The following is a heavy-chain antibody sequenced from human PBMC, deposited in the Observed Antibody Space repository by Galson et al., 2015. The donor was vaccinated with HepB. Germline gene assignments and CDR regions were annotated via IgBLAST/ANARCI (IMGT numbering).Heavy chain of an antibody. CDR1: GFTFSRFP. CDR2: ISSDGSRT. V-gene: IGHV3-48*04. CDR3: AYGMDV. Sequence: SLRLSCAASGFTFSRFPMNWARQAPGKGLEWVSYISSDGSRTHYADSVKGRFTISRDNAKDSLYLQMNSLRAEDTAVYYCAYGMDVWGLGTTVTVSS. J-gene: IGHJ6*02. D-gene: IGHD3-10*01.